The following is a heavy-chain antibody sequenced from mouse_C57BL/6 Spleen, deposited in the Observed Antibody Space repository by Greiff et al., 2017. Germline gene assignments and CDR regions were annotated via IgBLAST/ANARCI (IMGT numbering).Heavy chain of an antibody. D-gene: IGHD2-4*01. J-gene: IGHJ3*01. V-gene: IGHV3-6*01. Sequence: EVQLQQSGPGLVKPSQSLSLTCSVTGYSITSGYYWNWIRQFPGNKLEWMGYISYDGSNNYNPSLKNRISITRDTSKNQFFLKLNSVTTEDTATYYCAKDYDYDDPPWFAYWGQGTLVTVSA. CDR3: AKDYDYDDPPWFAY. CDR1: GYSITSGYY. CDR2: ISYDGSN.